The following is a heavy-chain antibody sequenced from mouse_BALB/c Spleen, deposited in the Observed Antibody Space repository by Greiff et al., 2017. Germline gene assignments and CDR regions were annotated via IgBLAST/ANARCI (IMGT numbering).Heavy chain of an antibody. CDR3: ARKGGRSTMITGRFAD. Sequence: QVQLQQPGAELVKPGASVKLSCKASGYTFTSYWMHWVKQRPGQGLEWIGEINPSNGRTNYNEKFKSKATLTVDKSSSTAYMQLSSLTSEDSAVYYCARKGGRSTMITGRFADWGQGTLVTVSA. CDR1: GYTFTSYW. CDR2: INPSNGRT. V-gene: IGHV1S81*02. J-gene: IGHJ3*01. D-gene: IGHD2-4*01.